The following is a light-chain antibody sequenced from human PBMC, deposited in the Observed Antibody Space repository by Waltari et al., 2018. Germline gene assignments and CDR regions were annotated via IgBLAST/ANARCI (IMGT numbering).Light chain of an antibody. CDR2: GKN. J-gene: IGLJ1*01. CDR3: NSRDSSGNHRYV. Sequence: SSELTQDPAVSVALGQTVRITCQGDSLRSYYASWYQQKPGQAPVLVIYGKNHRPSGIPDRFSGSSSGNTASLTITGAQAEDEADYYCNSRDSSGNHRYVFGTGTKVTVL. V-gene: IGLV3-19*01. CDR1: SLRSYY.